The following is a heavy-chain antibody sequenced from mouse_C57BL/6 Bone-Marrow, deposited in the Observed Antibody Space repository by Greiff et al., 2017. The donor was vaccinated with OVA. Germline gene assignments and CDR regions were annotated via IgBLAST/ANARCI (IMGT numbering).Heavy chain of an antibody. CDR2: IYPRSGNT. Sequence: VQLQQSGAELARPGASVKLSCTASGYTFTSYGISWVKQRTGQGLEWIGEIYPRSGNTYYNEKFKGKATLTADKSSSTAYMVLRSLTSEDSAVYFCAKNYGSSYAMDYWGQGTSVTVSS. J-gene: IGHJ4*01. V-gene: IGHV1-81*01. CDR1: GYTFTSYG. CDR3: AKNYGSSYAMDY. D-gene: IGHD1-1*01.